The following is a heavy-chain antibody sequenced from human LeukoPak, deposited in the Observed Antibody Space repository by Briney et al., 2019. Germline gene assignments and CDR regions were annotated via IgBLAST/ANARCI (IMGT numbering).Heavy chain of an antibody. J-gene: IGHJ4*02. CDR3: VMTQKWLAFDY. CDR2: WRYDGSP. V-gene: IGHV4-59*08. Sequence: SETLSLTCDVSGGSISGRYWSWVRQPPGKGLEWIANWRYDGSPNYTPSLESRATVSLDTSKNQFSLRLTSVTAADTAVYYCVMTQKWLAFDYWGQGILVTVSS. CDR1: GGSISGRY. D-gene: IGHD6-19*01.